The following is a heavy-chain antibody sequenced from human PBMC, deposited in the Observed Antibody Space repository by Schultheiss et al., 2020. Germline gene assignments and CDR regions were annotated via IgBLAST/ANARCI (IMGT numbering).Heavy chain of an antibody. D-gene: IGHD4-17*01. CDR2: INSDGSST. CDR1: GFTFSSYA. V-gene: IGHV3-23*01. Sequence: GGSLRLSCAASGFTFSSYAMSWVRQAPGKGLEWVSRINSDGSSTSYADSVKGRFTISRDNSKNTLYLQMNSLRAEDTAVYYCARANDYGDYTGDGFDYWGQGTLVTVSS. CDR3: ARANDYGDYTGDGFDY. J-gene: IGHJ4*02.